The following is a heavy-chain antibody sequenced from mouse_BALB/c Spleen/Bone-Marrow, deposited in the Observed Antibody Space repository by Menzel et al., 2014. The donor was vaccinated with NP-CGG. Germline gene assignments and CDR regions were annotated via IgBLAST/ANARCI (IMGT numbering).Heavy chain of an antibody. CDR1: GFTFSSFG. J-gene: IGHJ4*01. V-gene: IGHV5-17*02. CDR2: ISNGSSTI. CDR3: ARKGAMITHYYAMDY. Sequence: EVQGVESGGGLVRPGGPRKLSCAASGFTFSSFGMHWVRQAPEKGLEWVAYISNGSSTIYYADTVKGRFTISRDNPKNTLFLQMTSLRSEDTAMYYCARKGAMITHYYAMDYWGQGTSVTVSS. D-gene: IGHD2-4*01.